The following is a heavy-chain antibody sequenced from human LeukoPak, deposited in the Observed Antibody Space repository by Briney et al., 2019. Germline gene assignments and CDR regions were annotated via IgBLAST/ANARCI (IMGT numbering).Heavy chain of an antibody. CDR1: GFTFSSYA. J-gene: IGHJ4*02. D-gene: IGHD6-6*01. CDR3: ARDEYSSSSLPDY. CDR2: ISYDGSNK. Sequence: GGSLRLSCAASGFTFSSYAMHWVRQAPGKGLEWVAVISYDGSNKYYADSVKGRFTISRDNSKNTLYLQMDSLRAEDTAVYYCARDEYSSSSLPDYWGQGTLVTVSP. V-gene: IGHV3-30*01.